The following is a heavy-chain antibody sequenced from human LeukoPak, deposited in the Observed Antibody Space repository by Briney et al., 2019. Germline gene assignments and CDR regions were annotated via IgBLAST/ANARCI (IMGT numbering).Heavy chain of an antibody. J-gene: IGHJ6*04. CDR2: IYYSGST. D-gene: IGHD2-2*01. CDR1: GGSVSSGSYY. V-gene: IGHV4-61*01. CDR3: AGTYCSRTSCYDAPYYYYGMDV. Sequence: SETLSLTCTVSGGSVSSGSYYWSWIRQPPGKGLEWIGYIYYSGSTNYNPSLKSRVTISVDTSKNQFSLKLSSVTAADTAVYYCAGTYCSRTSCYDAPYYYYGMDVWGKGTTVTVSS.